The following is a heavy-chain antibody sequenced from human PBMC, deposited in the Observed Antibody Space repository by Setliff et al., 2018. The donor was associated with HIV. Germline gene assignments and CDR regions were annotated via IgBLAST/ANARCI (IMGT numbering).Heavy chain of an antibody. CDR2: IYTTGST. D-gene: IGHD6-13*01. Sequence: SETLSLTCTVPGGSINRSNYYWSWVRQPPGKGLEWIGYIYTTGSTNYNPSLKSRVTMSVDTSKNQFSLRLTSVTAADTAVYFCARGRGSSSSWPIDYWGQGTLVTVSS. J-gene: IGHJ4*02. V-gene: IGHV4-4*09. CDR3: ARGRGSSSSWPIDY. CDR1: GGSINRSNYY.